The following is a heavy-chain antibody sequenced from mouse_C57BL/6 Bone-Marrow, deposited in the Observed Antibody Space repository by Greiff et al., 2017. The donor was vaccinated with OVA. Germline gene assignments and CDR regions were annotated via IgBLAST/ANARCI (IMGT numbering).Heavy chain of an antibody. Sequence: EVMLVESGGGLVQSGRSLRLSCATSGFTFSDFYMEWVRQAPGKGLEWIAASRNKANDYTAEYSASVKGRFIVSRDTSQSILYLQMNALRAEDTAIYYCARDAFDGSWYFDVWGTGTTVTVSS. CDR2: SRNKANDYTA. D-gene: IGHD2-3*01. V-gene: IGHV7-1*01. CDR3: ARDAFDGSWYFDV. CDR1: GFTFSDFY. J-gene: IGHJ1*03.